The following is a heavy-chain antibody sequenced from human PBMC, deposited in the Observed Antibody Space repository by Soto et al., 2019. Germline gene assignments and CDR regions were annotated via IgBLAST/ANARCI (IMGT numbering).Heavy chain of an antibody. CDR1: GGTFSSYA. D-gene: IGHD1-20*01. V-gene: IGHV1-69*12. CDR2: IIPIFGTA. J-gene: IGHJ6*02. CDR3: TRGLTGTVGYYSGMDV. Sequence: QVQLVQSGAEVKKPGSSVKVSCKASGGTFSSYAISWVRQAPGQGLEWMGGIIPIFGTANYAQKFQGRVTLAGAECRSTACRGLSSRRSQDTPGYYCTRGLTGTVGYYSGMDVWGQGTTVTVSS.